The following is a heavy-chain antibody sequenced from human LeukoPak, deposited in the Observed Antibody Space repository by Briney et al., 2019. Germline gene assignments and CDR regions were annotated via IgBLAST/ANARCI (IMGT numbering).Heavy chain of an antibody. D-gene: IGHD4-23*01. Sequence: GGSLRLSCAASGFTFSDSAIHWVRQASGKGLEWVGRIRSKTNSYATAYAASVKGRFTISRDDSMNTAYLQMDSLKTEDTAVYYCTFYYGGPDYWGQGTLVTVSS. CDR2: IRSKTNSYAT. CDR3: TFYYGGPDY. CDR1: GFTFSDSA. J-gene: IGHJ4*02. V-gene: IGHV3-73*01.